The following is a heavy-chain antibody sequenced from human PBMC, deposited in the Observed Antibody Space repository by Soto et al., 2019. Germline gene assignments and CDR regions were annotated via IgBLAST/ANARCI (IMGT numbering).Heavy chain of an antibody. D-gene: IGHD6-19*01. V-gene: IGHV1-46*01. CDR2: INPSGGST. Sequence: ASLKVSCKASGYTFTSYYIHWVRQAPGQGLEWMGIINPSGGSTSYAQKFQGRVTMTSDTSASTVFIEVSSLRSEDTAVYYCARRYSSGYDAFDIWG. CDR1: GYTFTSYY. J-gene: IGHJ3*02. CDR3: ARRYSSGYDAFDI.